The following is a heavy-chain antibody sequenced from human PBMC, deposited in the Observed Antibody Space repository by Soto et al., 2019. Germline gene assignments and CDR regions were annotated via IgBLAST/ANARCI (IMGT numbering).Heavy chain of an antibody. CDR3: AHRVLRTVFGVVTTTAIYFDF. J-gene: IGHJ4*02. Sequence: QITLNESGPTVVRPTETLTLTCRFSGFSLTTGGVGVGWVRQSPGKAPEWLALIYWDDDKRYRESLKSRLTITKDTSKNQVVLTVANLDPTDTATYYCAHRVLRTVFGVVTTTAIYFDFWGQGTPVAVSS. V-gene: IGHV2-5*02. CDR1: GFSLTTGGVG. D-gene: IGHD3-3*01. CDR2: IYWDDDK.